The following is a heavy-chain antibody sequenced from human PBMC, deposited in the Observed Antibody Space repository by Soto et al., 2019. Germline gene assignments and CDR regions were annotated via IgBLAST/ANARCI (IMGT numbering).Heavy chain of an antibody. CDR1: GFTFSSYS. J-gene: IGHJ6*02. V-gene: IGHV3-48*01. CDR2: ITTSSSTI. Sequence: EVQLVESGGGLVQPGGSLRLSCAASGFTFSSYSMNWVRQAPGKGLEWVSYITTSSSTIYYADSVKGRFTISRDNAKNSLYLQMNSLRAEDTAVYYCAVFRMGSGGRYYYGMDVWGQGTTVTVSS. CDR3: AVFRMGSGGRYYYGMDV. D-gene: IGHD2-15*01.